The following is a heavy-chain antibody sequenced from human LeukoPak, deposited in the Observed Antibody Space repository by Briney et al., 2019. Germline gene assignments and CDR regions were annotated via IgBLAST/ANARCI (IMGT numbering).Heavy chain of an antibody. V-gene: IGHV1-24*01. CDR3: ATDTTSGNSNWYFDL. Sequence: ASVKVSCKVSGYTLTELSMHWVRQAPGKGLEWMGGFDPEDGETIYAQKFQGRVTMTEDTSTDTAYMELSSLRSEDTAVYYCATDTTSGNSNWYFDLWGRGTLVTVSS. J-gene: IGHJ2*01. CDR1: GYTLTELS. CDR2: FDPEDGET. D-gene: IGHD4-23*01.